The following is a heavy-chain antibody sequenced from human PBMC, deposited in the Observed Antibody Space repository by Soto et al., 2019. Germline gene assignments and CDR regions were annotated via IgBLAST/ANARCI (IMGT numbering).Heavy chain of an antibody. V-gene: IGHV1-3*01. Sequence: HVELVQSGADVKKPGASVTISCKASGYTFTDYALHWVRQAPGQRLEWMGWMNAGVGNTLYSQKFQGRITITRDTSASAAYMELNSLKSEDTAIYYCARDTGYTFGSLNYWGPGTRVTVSS. CDR2: MNAGVGNT. CDR1: GYTFTDYA. J-gene: IGHJ4*02. CDR3: ARDTGYTFGSLNY. D-gene: IGHD5-18*01.